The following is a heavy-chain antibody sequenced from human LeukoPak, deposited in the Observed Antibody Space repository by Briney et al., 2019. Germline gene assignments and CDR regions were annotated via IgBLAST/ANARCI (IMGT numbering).Heavy chain of an antibody. D-gene: IGHD3-10*01. J-gene: IGHJ5*02. CDR3: ASHITMVRGVIIFHFDP. CDR2: IYHSGST. Sequence: SEALSLTCTVSGYSISSGYYWGWIRQPPGKGLEWIGSIYHSGSTCYNPSLKSRVTISVDTSKNQFSLKLSSVTAADTAVYYCASHITMVRGVIIFHFDPWGQGTLVTVSS. V-gene: IGHV4-38-2*02. CDR1: GYSISSGYY.